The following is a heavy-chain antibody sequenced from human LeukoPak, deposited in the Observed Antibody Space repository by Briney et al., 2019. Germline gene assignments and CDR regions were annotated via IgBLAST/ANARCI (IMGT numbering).Heavy chain of an antibody. V-gene: IGHV3-48*04. CDR3: ARTPRGQWLEYWFDP. CDR1: GFTFSSYA. CDR2: IRSSGSTI. Sequence: GGSLRLSCAASGFTFSSYAMSWVRQAPGKGLEWVSYIRSSGSTIYYADSVKGRFTISRDNAKNSLYLQMNSLRAEDTAVYYCARTPRGQWLEYWFDPWGQGTLVTVSS. J-gene: IGHJ5*02. D-gene: IGHD6-19*01.